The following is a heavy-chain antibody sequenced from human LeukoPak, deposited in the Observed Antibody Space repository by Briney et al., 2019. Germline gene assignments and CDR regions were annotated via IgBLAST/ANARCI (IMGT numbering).Heavy chain of an antibody. Sequence: GGSLRLSCAASGFTFSSYAMSWVRQAPGKGVEWVSGISGCGGRTNYADSRKGRFAISRDNTKNTLYLQMSSLRAEDTAVYYCAKDRVFILTGYQDYWGQGTLVTVSS. J-gene: IGHJ4*02. CDR3: AKDRVFILTGYQDY. V-gene: IGHV3-23*01. CDR1: GFTFSSYA. CDR2: ISGCGGRT. D-gene: IGHD3-9*01.